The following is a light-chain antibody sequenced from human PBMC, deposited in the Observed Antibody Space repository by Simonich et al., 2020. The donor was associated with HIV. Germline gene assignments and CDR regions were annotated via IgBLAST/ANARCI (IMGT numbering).Light chain of an antibody. CDR2: NAS. CDR3: QQYNSYPYT. J-gene: IGKJ2*01. CDR1: QSINTW. Sequence: DIQMTQSPSTLSASVGDRVTITCRASQSINTWVAWYQQKPGKAPNILIYNASDLERGVPSRFIGSGSGTEFTLTISSLQPDDFATYYCQQYNSYPYTFGQGTKLEIK. V-gene: IGKV1-5*03.